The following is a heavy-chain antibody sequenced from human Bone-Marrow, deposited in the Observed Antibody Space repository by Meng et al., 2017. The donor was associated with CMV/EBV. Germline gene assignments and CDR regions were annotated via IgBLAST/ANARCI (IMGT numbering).Heavy chain of an antibody. Sequence: GESLKISCAASGFTFSSYAMHWVRQAPGKGLEWVAVISYDGSNKYYADSVKGRFTISRDNSKNTLYLQMNSLRAEDTAVYYCASATYFDYWGQGTLVTVSS. CDR2: ISYDGSNK. V-gene: IGHV3-30*04. J-gene: IGHJ4*02. CDR1: GFTFSSYA. CDR3: ASATYFDY.